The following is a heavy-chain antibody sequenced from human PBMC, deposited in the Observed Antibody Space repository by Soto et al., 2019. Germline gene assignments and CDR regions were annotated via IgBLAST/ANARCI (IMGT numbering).Heavy chain of an antibody. V-gene: IGHV1-18*01. CDR2: ISAYNGNT. Sequence: QLQLVQSGGEVKKPGASVKVSCKSSGYKFISHSITWVRQAPGQGLEWMGRISAYNGNTNYAQKPQGRVTMTTDTSTNTAYIELRSLRSDDTAVYYCARGAFCGGAPGCRDMDVWGQGTTVTVSS. CDR3: ARGAFCGGAPGCRDMDV. CDR1: GYKFISHS. D-gene: IGHD2-21*01. J-gene: IGHJ6*02.